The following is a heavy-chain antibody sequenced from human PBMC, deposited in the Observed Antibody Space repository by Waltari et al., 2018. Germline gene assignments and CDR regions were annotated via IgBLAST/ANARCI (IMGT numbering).Heavy chain of an antibody. CDR3: AKNGSKTPLY. CDR1: GFSFRTYS. D-gene: IGHD1-26*01. V-gene: IGHV3-30*18. CDR2: ISNDGSTK. Sequence: QLVESGGGVVQPGTSLRLSCAASGFSFRTYSMHWVRQAPGKGLEWVASISNDGSTKYYGESVKGRFTISRDNSQSTLYLQMDGLRTDDTAVYYCAKNGSKTPLYWGRGTLVTVST. J-gene: IGHJ4*02.